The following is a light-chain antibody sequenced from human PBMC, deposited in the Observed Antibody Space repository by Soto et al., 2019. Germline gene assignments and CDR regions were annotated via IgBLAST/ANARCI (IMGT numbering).Light chain of an antibody. CDR1: QSISSY. J-gene: IGKJ5*01. V-gene: IGKV1-39*01. CDR2: AAS. CDR3: QQSYCTPPVT. Sequence: DIQMTQSPSSLSASVGDRVTITCRASQSISSYLNWYQQKPGKAPKLLIYAASSLQSGVPSRFSGSGSATDFTLTISSLQPEDFAADYCQQSYCTPPVTFGQGTRLEIK.